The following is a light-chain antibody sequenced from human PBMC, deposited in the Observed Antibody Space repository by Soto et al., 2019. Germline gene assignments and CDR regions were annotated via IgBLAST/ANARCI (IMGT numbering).Light chain of an antibody. V-gene: IGKV3D-20*02. CDR1: QSVSGNY. CDR3: QQRSNPIT. J-gene: IGKJ5*01. CDR2: DAS. Sequence: DIVLTQSPPTLSLSPGERATLSCRASQSVSGNYLAWYQQRSGQAPRLLIYDASNRATGIPARFSGSGSGTDFTLTISSLEPEDFAVYYCQQRSNPITFGQGTRLEI.